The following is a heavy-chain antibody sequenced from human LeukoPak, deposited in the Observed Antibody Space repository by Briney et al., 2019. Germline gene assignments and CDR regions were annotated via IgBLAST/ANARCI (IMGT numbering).Heavy chain of an antibody. J-gene: IGHJ4*02. D-gene: IGHD5-12*01. V-gene: IGHV3-7*04. Sequence: SGGSLRLSCAASGFTFSTSWMNWVRQAPGKGLEWVANIKEDGSEEYYVDSVKGRFTISRDNARKSLYLQMNSLRAEDTAVYYCARGYSGYEFGYWGQGTLVTVSS. CDR1: GFTFSTSW. CDR3: ARGYSGYEFGY. CDR2: IKEDGSEE.